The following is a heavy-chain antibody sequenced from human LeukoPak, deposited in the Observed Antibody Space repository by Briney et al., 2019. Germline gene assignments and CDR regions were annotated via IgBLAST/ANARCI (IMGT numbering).Heavy chain of an antibody. CDR2: IYYLGAT. CDR3: LRYGSANYYNTFDN. V-gene: IGHV4-39*01. D-gene: IGHD3-10*01. Sequence: PSETLSLTCSVSGGSISTSDHYWAWVRQPPGKGLEWIGTIYYLGATQYNPSLRSRVTISVDTSKNQFSLRLSSVTAADTAVYYCLRYGSANYYNTFDNWGQGTLVTVSS. CDR1: GGSISTSDHY. J-gene: IGHJ4*02.